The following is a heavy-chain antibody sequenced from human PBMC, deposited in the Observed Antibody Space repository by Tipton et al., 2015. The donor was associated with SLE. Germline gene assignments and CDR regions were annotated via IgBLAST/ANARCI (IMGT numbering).Heavy chain of an antibody. Sequence: TLSLTCTVSGGSISSGGYYWSWIRQSPGKGLEWIGYIFENGNSNYNPSLESRVTISIDTSKSQFSLRLTSLTAADTAVYYCARVVYSFSDAFDIWGQGTLVTVSS. V-gene: IGHV4-61*08. CDR2: IFENGNS. CDR3: ARVVYSFSDAFDI. CDR1: GGSISSGGYY. D-gene: IGHD6-13*01. J-gene: IGHJ3*02.